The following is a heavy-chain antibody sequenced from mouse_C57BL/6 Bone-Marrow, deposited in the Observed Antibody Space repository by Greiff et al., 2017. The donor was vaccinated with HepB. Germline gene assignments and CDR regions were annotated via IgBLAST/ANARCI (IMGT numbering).Heavy chain of an antibody. D-gene: IGHD1-1*01. CDR1: GFTFSDYY. J-gene: IGHJ4*01. CDR2: ISNGGGST. V-gene: IGHV5-12*01. Sequence: EVKVVESGGGLVQPGGSLKLSCAASGFTFSDYYMYWVRQTPEKRLEWVAYISNGGGSTYYPDTVKGRFTISRDNAKNTLYLQMSRLKSEDTAMYYCARGYGSTPYYAMDYWGQGTSVTVSS. CDR3: ARGYGSTPYYAMDY.